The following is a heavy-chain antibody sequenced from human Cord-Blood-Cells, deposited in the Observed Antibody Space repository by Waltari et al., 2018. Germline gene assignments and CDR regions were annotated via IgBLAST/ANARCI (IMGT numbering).Heavy chain of an antibody. D-gene: IGHD5-12*01. J-gene: IGHJ5*02. Sequence: QVQLQQWGAGLLKPSETLSLTCAVYGGSFSGYYWSGIRQPPGKGREWIGEINQSGRTHYNPSLKSRVTISVDTSKNRFSLRLSSVTAADTAVYYCARGEWLRSGWFDPWGQGTLVTVSS. CDR2: INQSGRT. V-gene: IGHV4-34*01. CDR3: ARGEWLRSGWFDP. CDR1: GGSFSGYY.